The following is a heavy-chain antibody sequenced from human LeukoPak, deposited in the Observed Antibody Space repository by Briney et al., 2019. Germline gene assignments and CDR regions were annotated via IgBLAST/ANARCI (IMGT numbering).Heavy chain of an antibody. D-gene: IGHD6-6*01. Sequence: SQTLSLTCTVSGGSISSGSYYWSWIRQPAGKGLEWIGRIYTRGSTNYNPSLTSRVTISVDTSKNQFSLKLSSVTAADTAVYYCARDRPTLGIYYYYYMDVWGKGTTVTISS. CDR2: IYTRGST. J-gene: IGHJ6*03. V-gene: IGHV4-61*02. CDR3: ARDRPTLGIYYYYYMDV. CDR1: GGSISSGSYY.